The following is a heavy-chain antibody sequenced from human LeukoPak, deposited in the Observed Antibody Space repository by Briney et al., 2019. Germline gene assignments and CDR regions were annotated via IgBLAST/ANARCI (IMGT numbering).Heavy chain of an antibody. D-gene: IGHD1-26*01. CDR1: GGSISSSSYY. J-gene: IGHJ3*02. CDR3: ARHIYTGTDGDAFDI. CDR2: IYYTGST. V-gene: IGHV4-39*01. Sequence: SETLSLTCTVSGGSISSSSYYWGWIRQPPGKGLEWIGNIYYTGSTYYGPSLKSRVTMSVYTSKNQFSLKLSSVTAADTAVYYCARHIYTGTDGDAFDIWGQGTMVTVSS.